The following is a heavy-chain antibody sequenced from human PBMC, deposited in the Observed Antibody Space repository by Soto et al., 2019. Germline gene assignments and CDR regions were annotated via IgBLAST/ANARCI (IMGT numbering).Heavy chain of an antibody. CDR1: GDTFSSYA. V-gene: IGHV1-69*01. J-gene: IGHJ4*02. Sequence: QVQLVQSGAEVKKPGSSVKVSCKASGDTFSSYAINWERQAPGQGLEWMGGIIPMFGTANYAQKFKGRVTITAGESTSAVYMELSSLRSEDTAVYYCARVGPAHSYDSSGYYSPLDYWGQGTLVTVSS. D-gene: IGHD3-22*01. CDR3: ARVGPAHSYDSSGYYSPLDY. CDR2: IIPMFGTA.